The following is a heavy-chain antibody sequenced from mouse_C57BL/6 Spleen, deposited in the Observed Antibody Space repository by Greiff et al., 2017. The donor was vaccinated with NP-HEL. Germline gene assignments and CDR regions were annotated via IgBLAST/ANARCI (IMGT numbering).Heavy chain of an antibody. CDR1: GYTFTSYW. J-gene: IGHJ2*01. Sequence: VQLQQPGAELVKPGASVTLSCKASGYTFTSYWMHWVKQRPGQGLEWIGMIHPNSGSTNYNEKFKSKATLTVDKSSSTAYMQLSSLTSEDSAVYYCAREFSTVVARGYWGQGTTLTVSS. D-gene: IGHD1-1*01. CDR2: IHPNSGST. V-gene: IGHV1-64*01. CDR3: AREFSTVVARGY.